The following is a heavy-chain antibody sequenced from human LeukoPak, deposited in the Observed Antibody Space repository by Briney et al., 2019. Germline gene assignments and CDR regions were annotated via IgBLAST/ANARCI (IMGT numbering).Heavy chain of an antibody. Sequence: PSETLSLTCTVSGGSISSYYWSWLRQPPGKGLEWIGYIYTSGSTNYNPSLKSRVTISVDTSKNQFSLKLSSVTAADTAVYYCARRRYSGYEEFDYWGQGTLVTVSS. CDR2: IYTSGST. J-gene: IGHJ4*02. CDR3: ARRRYSGYEEFDY. D-gene: IGHD5-12*01. V-gene: IGHV4-4*09. CDR1: GGSISSYY.